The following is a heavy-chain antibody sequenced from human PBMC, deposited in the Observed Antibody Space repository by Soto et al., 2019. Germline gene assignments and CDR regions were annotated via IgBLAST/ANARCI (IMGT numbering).Heavy chain of an antibody. CDR2: INTNTGNP. CDR1: GYTFTSYA. V-gene: IGHV7-4-1*01. J-gene: IGHJ6*02. D-gene: IGHD6-13*01. Sequence: VASVKVSCKASGYTFTSYAMNWVLQAPGQGLEWMGWINTNTGNPTYAQGFTGRFVFSLDTSVSTAYLQICSLKAEDTAVYYCARDGDPISSSSWYYYYGMDVWG. CDR3: ARDGDPISSSSWYYYYGMDV.